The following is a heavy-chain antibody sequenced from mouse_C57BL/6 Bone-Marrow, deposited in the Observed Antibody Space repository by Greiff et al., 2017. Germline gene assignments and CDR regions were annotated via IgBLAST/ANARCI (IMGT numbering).Heavy chain of an antibody. V-gene: IGHV1-19*01. D-gene: IGHD1-1*01. CDR1: GYTFTDYY. Sequence: VQLKQSGPVLVKPGASVKMSCKASGYTFTDYYMNWVKQSHGKSLEWIGVINPYNGGTSYNQKFKGKATLTVDKSSSTAYMELNSLTSEDSAVYYCARDGSSPYYYAMDYWGQGTSVTVSS. J-gene: IGHJ4*01. CDR3: ARDGSSPYYYAMDY. CDR2: INPYNGGT.